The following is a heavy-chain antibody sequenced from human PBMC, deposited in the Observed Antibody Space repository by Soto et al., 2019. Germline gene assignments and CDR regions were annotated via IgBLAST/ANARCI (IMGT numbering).Heavy chain of an antibody. J-gene: IGHJ6*02. CDR2: IYYSGST. CDR1: GGSVSSGSCY. Sequence: PSETLSLTCTVSGGSVSSGSCYWSWIRQPPGKGLEWIGYIYYSGSTNYNPSLKSRVTISVDTSKNQFSLKLSSVTAADTAVYYCARDRPHGIYYYYGMDVWGQGTTVTVSS. CDR3: ARDRPHGIYYYYGMDV. V-gene: IGHV4-61*01.